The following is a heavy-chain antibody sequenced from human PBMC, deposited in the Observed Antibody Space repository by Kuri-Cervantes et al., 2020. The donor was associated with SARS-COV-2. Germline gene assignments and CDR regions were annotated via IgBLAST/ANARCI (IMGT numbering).Heavy chain of an antibody. CDR3: AREGVEGATTYYYYGMDV. V-gene: IGHV3-33*01. CDR1: GFTFSSYG. CDR2: IWYDGSNK. Sequence: GGSLRLSCAASGFTFSSYGMHWVRQAPGKGLEWVAVIWYDGSNKYYADSVKGRFTISRDNSKNTLYLQMNSLRAEDTAVYYCAREGVEGATTYYYYGMDVWGQGTTVTVSS. J-gene: IGHJ6*02. D-gene: IGHD1-26*01.